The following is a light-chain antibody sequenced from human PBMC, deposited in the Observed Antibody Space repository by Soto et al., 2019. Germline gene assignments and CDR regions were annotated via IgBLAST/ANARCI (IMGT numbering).Light chain of an antibody. CDR1: SSDVGGYNY. Sequence: QSVLTQPRSVSGSPGQSVTISCTGTSSDVGGYNYVSWYQQHPGKAPKLMIYEVSNRPSGVSNRFSGSKSGNTASLTISGLQAEDEAEYYCSSYTSSTTYVFGTGTKVTVL. CDR3: SSYTSSTTYV. J-gene: IGLJ1*01. CDR2: EVS. V-gene: IGLV2-14*01.